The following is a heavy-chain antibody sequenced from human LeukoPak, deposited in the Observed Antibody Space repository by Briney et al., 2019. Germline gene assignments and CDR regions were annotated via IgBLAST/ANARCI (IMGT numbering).Heavy chain of an antibody. CDR2: IYYSGST. Sequence: SETLSLTCTVSGGSISSSSYYWGWIRQPPGKGLEWIGSIYYSGSTYYNPSLKSRVTISVDTSKNQFSLKLSSVTAADTAVYYCVRRHHLRGCGYSWGQGTLVTVSS. J-gene: IGHJ4*02. V-gene: IGHV4-39*01. CDR1: GGSISSSSYY. D-gene: IGHD6-25*01. CDR3: VRRHHLRGCGYS.